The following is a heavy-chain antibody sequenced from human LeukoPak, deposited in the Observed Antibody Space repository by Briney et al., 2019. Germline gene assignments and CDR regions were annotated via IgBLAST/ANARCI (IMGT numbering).Heavy chain of an antibody. V-gene: IGHV4-30-4*01. CDR2: IYYSGST. Sequence: SETLSLTCTVSGGSISSGDYYWSWIRQPPGKGLEWIGYIYYSGSTYYNPSLKSPVTISVDTSKNQFSLKLSSVTAADTAVYYCARDGLEYYGSGTKYYYYGMDVWGQGTTVTVSS. CDR3: ARDGLEYYGSGTKYYYYGMDV. D-gene: IGHD3-10*01. CDR1: GGSISSGDYY. J-gene: IGHJ6*02.